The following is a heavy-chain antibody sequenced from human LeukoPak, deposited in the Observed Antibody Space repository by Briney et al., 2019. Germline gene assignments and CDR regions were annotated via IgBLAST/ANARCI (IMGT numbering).Heavy chain of an antibody. V-gene: IGHV6-1*01. D-gene: IGHD5-24*01. CDR2: TYYRSKWYN. CDR1: GDSVSTNSVA. CDR3: ARELDGYNSKPLDY. J-gene: IGHJ4*02. Sequence: SQTLSLTCAISGDSVSTNSVAWNWIRQSPSRGLEWLGRTYYRSKWYNDYAVSVKSRITINPDTSKNQISLQLKSVTPEDTAVYYCARELDGYNSKPLDYWGQGTLVTDSS.